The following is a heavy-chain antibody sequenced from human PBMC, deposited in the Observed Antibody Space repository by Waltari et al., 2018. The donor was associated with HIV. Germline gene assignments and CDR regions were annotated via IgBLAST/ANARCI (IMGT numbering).Heavy chain of an antibody. Sequence: EVELLESGGGLVQPGGSLRLSCAAAGFTFNNYARRWVGQAPGKGLEWISGIGGTGGTYYADSVKGRFTISRDNSKNTLYLQMDSLRAEDTAIYYCAKARVTTKIYFYYGLDVWGQGTTVTVSS. CDR1: GFTFNNYA. V-gene: IGHV3-23*01. CDR2: IGGTGGT. CDR3: AKARVTTKIYFYYGLDV. J-gene: IGHJ6*02. D-gene: IGHD4-17*01.